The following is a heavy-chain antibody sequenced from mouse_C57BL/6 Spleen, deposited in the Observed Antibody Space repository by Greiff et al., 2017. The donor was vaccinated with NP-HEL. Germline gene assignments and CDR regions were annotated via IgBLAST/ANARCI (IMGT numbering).Heavy chain of an antibody. D-gene: IGHD1-1*01. V-gene: IGHV14-2*01. CDR2: IDPEDGET. CDR1: GFNIKDYY. J-gene: IGHJ4*01. CDR3: ARNYYGSRGAMDY. Sequence: VQLQQSGAELVKPGASVKLSCTASGFNIKDYYMHWVKQRTEQGLEWIGRIDPEDGETKYAPQFQGKATITADTSSNTAYLQLSSLTSEDTAVYDCARNYYGSRGAMDYWGQGTSVTVSS.